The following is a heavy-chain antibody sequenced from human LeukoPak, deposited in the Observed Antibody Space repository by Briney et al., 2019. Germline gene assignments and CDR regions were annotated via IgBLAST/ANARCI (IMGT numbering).Heavy chain of an antibody. J-gene: IGHJ4*02. CDR2: INTNTGNP. D-gene: IGHD2-15*01. CDR1: GYTFTGYY. CDR3: ARDLYCSGGSCPPRDY. Sequence: ASVNVSCKASGYTFTGYYMHWVRQAPGQGLEWMGWINTNTGNPTYAQGFTGRFVFSLDTSVSTAYLQISSLKAEDTAVYYCARDLYCSGGSCPPRDYWGQGTLVTVSS. V-gene: IGHV7-4-1*02.